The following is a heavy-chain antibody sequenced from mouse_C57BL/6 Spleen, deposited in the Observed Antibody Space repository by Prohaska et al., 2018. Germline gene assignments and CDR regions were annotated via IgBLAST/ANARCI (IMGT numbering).Heavy chain of an antibody. J-gene: IGHJ4*01. V-gene: IGHV1-61*01. CDR3: ARKGTYYSNYGYYAMDY. Sequence: QVQLQQPGAELVRPGSSVKLSCKASGYTFTSYWMDWVKQRPGQGLEWIGNIYPSDSETHYNQKFKDKGTLTVDKSSSTAYMQLSSLTSEGSAVYYCARKGTYYSNYGYYAMDYWGQGTSVTVSS. CDR2: IYPSDSET. D-gene: IGHD2-5*01. CDR1: GYTFTSYW.